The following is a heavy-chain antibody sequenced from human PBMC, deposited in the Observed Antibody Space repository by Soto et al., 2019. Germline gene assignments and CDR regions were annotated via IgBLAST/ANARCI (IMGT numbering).Heavy chain of an antibody. CDR1: GFTFGYHW. CDR2: VISDGNTI. Sequence: PGGSLRLSCAASGFTFGYHWMHWVRQAPGKGLEWVSRVISDGNTIDYADSVKGRFTVSRDNAKSTLYLQMNSLRAEDTAVYYCATAEVDHWGPGTLVTVSS. CDR3: ATAEVDH. V-gene: IGHV3-74*01. J-gene: IGHJ5*02.